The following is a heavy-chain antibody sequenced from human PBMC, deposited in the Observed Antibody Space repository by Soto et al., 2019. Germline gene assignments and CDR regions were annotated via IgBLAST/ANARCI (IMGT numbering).Heavy chain of an antibody. J-gene: IGHJ4*02. CDR2: IRDRAYNYAT. Sequence: EVLLVESGGGVVQLGGSLKLSCAASGFVFKDSSIHWVRQASGKGLEWVGRIRDRAYNYATAYTASVKGRFTVSRDDSNNTAYLQMDSLKTEDTAIYYCTRLISAAQDYWGQGTLVTVSS. CDR1: GFVFKDSS. CDR3: TRLISAAQDY. D-gene: IGHD3-10*01. V-gene: IGHV3-73*01.